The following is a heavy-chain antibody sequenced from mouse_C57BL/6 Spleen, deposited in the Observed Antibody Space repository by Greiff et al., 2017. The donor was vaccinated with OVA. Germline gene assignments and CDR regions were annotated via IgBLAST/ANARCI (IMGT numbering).Heavy chain of an antibody. V-gene: IGHV1-55*01. D-gene: IGHD1-1*01. J-gene: IGHJ4*01. Sequence: QVQLQQPGAELVKPGASVTMSCKASGYTFTSYWITWVKQRPGQGLEWIGDIYPGSGSTNYNEKFKSKATLTVDTSSSTVYMQLSSLTSEYSAVDDCARRRYEDYAMDYWGQGTSVTVSS. CDR2: IYPGSGST. CDR1: GYTFTSYW. CDR3: ARRRYEDYAMDY.